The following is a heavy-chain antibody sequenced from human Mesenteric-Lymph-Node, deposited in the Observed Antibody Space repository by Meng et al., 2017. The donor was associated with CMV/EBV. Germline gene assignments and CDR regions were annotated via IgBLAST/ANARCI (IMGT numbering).Heavy chain of an antibody. D-gene: IGHD2-15*01. Sequence: GESLKISCAASGFTFSSYWMTWVRQAPGRGLEWVANINQDGTAEQYLDSVKGRFTVSRDNAKNSMYLQMNSLRAEDTALYYCARPPGRRLDYWGRGTLVTVSS. CDR3: ARPPGRRLDY. CDR2: INQDGTAE. V-gene: IGHV3-7*01. J-gene: IGHJ4*02. CDR1: GFTFSSYW.